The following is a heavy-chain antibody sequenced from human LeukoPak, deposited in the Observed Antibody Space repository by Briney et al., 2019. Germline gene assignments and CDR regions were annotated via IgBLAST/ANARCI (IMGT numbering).Heavy chain of an antibody. CDR2: INPNSGGT. Sequence: ASVKVSCKASGYTFTSYGISWVRQAPGQGLEWMGWINPNSGGTNYAQKFQGRVTMTRDTSISTAYMELSRLRSDDTAVYYCARDHYYDSSGYYEEVFDYWGQGTLVTVSS. D-gene: IGHD3-22*01. CDR1: GYTFTSYG. CDR3: ARDHYYDSSGYYEEVFDY. V-gene: IGHV1-2*02. J-gene: IGHJ4*02.